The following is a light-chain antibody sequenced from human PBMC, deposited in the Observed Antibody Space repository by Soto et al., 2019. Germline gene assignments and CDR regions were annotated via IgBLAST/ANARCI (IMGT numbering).Light chain of an antibody. CDR1: SSDVGGYNY. J-gene: IGLJ2*01. V-gene: IGLV2-14*01. CDR2: DVS. Sequence: QSVLTQPASVSGSPGQSITISCTGTSSDVGGYNYVSWYQQHPGKAPKLMIYDVSNRPSGVSNRFSGSKSGNTASLTIPGLQAEDEADYYCSSYTSSSPWVFGGGTKVTVL. CDR3: SSYTSSSPWV.